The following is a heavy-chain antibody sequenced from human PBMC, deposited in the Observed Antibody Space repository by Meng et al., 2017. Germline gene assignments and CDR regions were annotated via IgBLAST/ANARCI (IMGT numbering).Heavy chain of an antibody. D-gene: IGHD4-17*01. Sequence: GESLKISCAASGFTFGGSAMHWVRQASGKGLEWVGRIRSKANSYATAYAASVKGRFTISRDDSKNTAYLQMNSLKTEDTAVYYCMTTVTPDLDYWGQGTLVTVSS. CDR3: MTTVTPDLDY. V-gene: IGHV3-73*01. CDR1: GFTFGGSA. J-gene: IGHJ4*02. CDR2: IRSKANSYAT.